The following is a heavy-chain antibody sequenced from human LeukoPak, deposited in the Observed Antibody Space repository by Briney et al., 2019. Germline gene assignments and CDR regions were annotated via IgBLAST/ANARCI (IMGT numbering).Heavy chain of an antibody. Sequence: SETLSLTCTVSGGSISSYYWSWIRQPAGKGLEWIGRIYTSGSTKYNPSFKSRVTMSIDTSKNHFSLKLSSVTAADTAVYFCAREDDYIDYWGQGTLVTVSS. CDR1: GGSISSYY. J-gene: IGHJ4*02. CDR3: AREDDYIDY. CDR2: IYTSGST. D-gene: IGHD5-24*01. V-gene: IGHV4-4*07.